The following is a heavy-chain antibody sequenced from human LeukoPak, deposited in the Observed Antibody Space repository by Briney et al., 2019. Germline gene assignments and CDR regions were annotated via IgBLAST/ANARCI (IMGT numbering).Heavy chain of an antibody. J-gene: IGHJ6*03. CDR1: GGSISSGSYY. V-gene: IGHV4-61*02. D-gene: IGHD2/OR15-2a*01. CDR2: IYTSGST. CDR3: ARVAIDGPPVKYYYYMDV. Sequence: PSETLSLTCTVSGGSISSGSYYWSWIRQPAGKGLEWIGRIYTSGSTNYNPSLKSRVTISVDTSKNQFSLKLSSVTAADTAVYYCARVAIDGPPVKYYYYMDVWGKGTTVTISS.